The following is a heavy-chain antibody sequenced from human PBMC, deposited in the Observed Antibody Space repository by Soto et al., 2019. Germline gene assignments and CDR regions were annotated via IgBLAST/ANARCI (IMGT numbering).Heavy chain of an antibody. D-gene: IGHD3-3*01. CDR3: ARGPGTIFGVVIPRYGMDV. Sequence: SETLSLTCAVYGGSSSGYYWSWIRQPPGKGLEWIGEINHSGSTNYNPSLKSRVTISVDTSKNQFSLKLSSVTAADTAVYYCARGPGTIFGVVIPRYGMDVWGQGTTVTVSS. CDR2: INHSGST. CDR1: GGSSSGYY. J-gene: IGHJ6*02. V-gene: IGHV4-34*01.